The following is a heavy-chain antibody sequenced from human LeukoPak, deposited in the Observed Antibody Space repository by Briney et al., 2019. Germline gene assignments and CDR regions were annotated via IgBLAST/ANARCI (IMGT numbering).Heavy chain of an antibody. J-gene: IGHJ4*02. D-gene: IGHD6-13*01. V-gene: IGHV3-73*01. CDR1: GFTFSGSA. CDR3: TRHRIAAAGTEEDS. Sequence: PGGSLRLSCAASGFTFSGSAMHWVRQASGKGLEWVGRIRSKANSYATAYAASVKGRFTISRDDSKNTAYLQMNSLKTEDTAVYYCTRHRIAAAGTEEDSWGQGTLVTVSS. CDR2: IRSKANSYAT.